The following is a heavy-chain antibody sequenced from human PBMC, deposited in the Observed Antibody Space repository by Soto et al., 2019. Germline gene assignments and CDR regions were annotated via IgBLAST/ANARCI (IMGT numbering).Heavy chain of an antibody. CDR2: TYYRSKWYN. J-gene: IGHJ5*02. CDR1: GDSVSSNSAA. V-gene: IGHV6-1*01. CDR3: ARGPIAVAGDNWFDP. Sequence: SQTLALACAISGDSVSSNSAACNLIRQSPSRGLELLGRTYYRSKWYNDYAVSVKSRITINPDTSKNQFSLQLNSVTPEDTAVYYCARGPIAVAGDNWFDPWGQGTLVTVS. D-gene: IGHD6-19*01.